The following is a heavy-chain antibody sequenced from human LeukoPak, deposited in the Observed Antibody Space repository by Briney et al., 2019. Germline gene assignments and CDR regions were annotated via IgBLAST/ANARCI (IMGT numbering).Heavy chain of an antibody. J-gene: IGHJ4*02. D-gene: IGHD3-22*01. CDR2: IYYSGST. CDR1: GGSISSSSYY. CDR3: ARGLPIRSSGYYHDY. V-gene: IGHV4-39*07. Sequence: PSETLSLTCTVSGGSISSSSYYWGWLRQPPGKGLEWIGSIYYSGSTYYNPSLKSRVTISVDTSKNQFSLKLSSVTAADTAVYYCARGLPIRSSGYYHDYWGQGTLVTVSS.